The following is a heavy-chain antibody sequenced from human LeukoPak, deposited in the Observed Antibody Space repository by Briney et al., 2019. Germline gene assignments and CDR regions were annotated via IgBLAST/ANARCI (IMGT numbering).Heavy chain of an antibody. J-gene: IGHJ4*02. CDR3: ARWYYDILTGPGGMDY. CDR2: INHSGST. V-gene: IGHV4-34*01. CDR1: GGSFSGYY. Sequence: PSETLALTCAVYGGSFSGYYWSWIRQPPGKGLEWIGEINHSGSTNYNPSLKSRVTISVDTSKNQFSLKLSSVTAADTAVYYCARWYYDILTGPGGMDYWGQGTLVTVSS. D-gene: IGHD3-9*01.